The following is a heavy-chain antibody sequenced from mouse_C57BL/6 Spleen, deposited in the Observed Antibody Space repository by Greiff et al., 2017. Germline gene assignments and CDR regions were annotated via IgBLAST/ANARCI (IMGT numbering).Heavy chain of an antibody. V-gene: IGHV5-9-1*02. J-gene: IGHJ2*01. CDR1: GFTFSSYA. CDR2: ISSGGDYI. CDR3: TRDRDGNYPFDY. Sequence: DVQLQESGEGLVKPGGSLKLSCAASGFTFSSYAMSWVRQTPEKRLEWVAYISSGGDYIYYADTVKGRFTISRDNARNTLYLQMSSLKSEDTAMYYCTRDRDGNYPFDYWGQGTTLTVSS. D-gene: IGHD2-1*01.